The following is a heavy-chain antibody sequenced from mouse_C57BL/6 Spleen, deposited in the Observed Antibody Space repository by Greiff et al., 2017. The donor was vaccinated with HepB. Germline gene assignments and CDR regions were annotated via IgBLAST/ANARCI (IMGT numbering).Heavy chain of an antibody. CDR1: GYTFTSYW. CDR2: IDPSDSYT. J-gene: IGHJ2*01. V-gene: IGHV1-59*01. CDR3: ARSGDGYQYYFDY. D-gene: IGHD2-3*01. Sequence: VQLQQPGAELVRPGTSVKLSCKASGYTFTSYWMHWVKQRPGQGLEWIGVIDPSDSYTNYNQKFKGKATLTVDTSSSTAYMQLSSLTSEDSAVYYCARSGDGYQYYFDYWGQGTTLTVSS.